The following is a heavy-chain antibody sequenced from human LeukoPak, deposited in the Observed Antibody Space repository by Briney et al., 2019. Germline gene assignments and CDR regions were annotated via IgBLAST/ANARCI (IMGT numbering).Heavy chain of an antibody. D-gene: IGHD3-22*01. V-gene: IGHV4-4*07. CDR3: AREGYYYDSSGYPYFDY. CDR2: IYTSGST. Sequence: PSETLSLTCTVSGGSISSYYWSWIRQPAGKGLEWIGRIYTSGSTNYNPSLKSRVTMSVDTSKNQFSLKLSSVTAADTAVYYCAREGYYYDSSGYPYFDYWGQGTLVTVSS. CDR1: GGSISSYY. J-gene: IGHJ4*02.